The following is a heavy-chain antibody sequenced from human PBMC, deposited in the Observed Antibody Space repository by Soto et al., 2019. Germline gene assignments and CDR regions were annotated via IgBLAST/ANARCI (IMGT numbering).Heavy chain of an antibody. V-gene: IGHV4-30-4*01. CDR1: GGSISSGDYY. Sequence: SETLSLTCTVSGGSISSGDYYWSWIRQPPGKGLEWIGYIYYSGSTYYNPSLKSRVTISVDTSKNRFSLKLSSVTAADTAVYYCARDNGDYGGFDYWGQGTLVTVSS. J-gene: IGHJ4*02. CDR3: ARDNGDYGGFDY. CDR2: IYYSGST. D-gene: IGHD4-17*01.